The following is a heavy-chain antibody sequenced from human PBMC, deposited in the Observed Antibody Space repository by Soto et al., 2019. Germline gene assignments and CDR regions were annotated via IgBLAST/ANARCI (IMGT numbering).Heavy chain of an antibody. CDR1: GGSISSYY. CDR3: ARDGHFGDFDY. Sequence: SETLSLTCTVSGGSISSYYWSWIRQPPGKGLEWIGYIYYSGSTNYNPSLKSRVTISVDTSKNQFSLKLSSVTAADTAVYYCARDGHFGDFDYWGQRTLVTVSS. D-gene: IGHD3-10*01. CDR2: IYYSGST. J-gene: IGHJ4*02. V-gene: IGHV4-59*01.